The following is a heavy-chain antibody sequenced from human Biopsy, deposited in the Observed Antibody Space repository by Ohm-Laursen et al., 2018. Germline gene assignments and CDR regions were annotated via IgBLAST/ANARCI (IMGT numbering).Heavy chain of an antibody. D-gene: IGHD2-15*01. Sequence: SLRLSCAASGFSFNDYTFHWIRQVPGKGLEWVSLISWDGGYAYYGDSVKGRFTITRDNNNDSVYLKMHSLRIEDTAIYFCAKTHLRYCSANDCSYSDCWGQGTLVTVSS. CDR3: AKTHLRYCSANDCSYSDC. J-gene: IGHJ4*02. V-gene: IGHV3-43*01. CDR1: GFSFNDYT. CDR2: ISWDGGYA.